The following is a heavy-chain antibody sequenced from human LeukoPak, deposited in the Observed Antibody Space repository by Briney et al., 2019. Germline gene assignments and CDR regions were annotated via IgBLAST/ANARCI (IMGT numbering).Heavy chain of an antibody. J-gene: IGHJ3*02. D-gene: IGHD2-15*01. CDR1: GGSISSSSYY. V-gene: IGHV4-39*01. Sequence: SETLSLTCTVSGGSISSSSYYWGWIRQPPGKGLEWIGSIYYSGSTYYNPSLKSRVTISVDTSKNQFSLKLSSVTAADTAVYYCARRSGDSHAFDIWGQGTMVTVSS. CDR2: IYYSGST. CDR3: ARRSGDSHAFDI.